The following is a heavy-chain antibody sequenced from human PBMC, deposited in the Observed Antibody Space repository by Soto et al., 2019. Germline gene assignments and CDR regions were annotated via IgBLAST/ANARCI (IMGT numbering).Heavy chain of an antibody. D-gene: IGHD5-18*01. CDR1: GGSVSSGDYY. V-gene: IGHV4-61*08. CDR2: IYYSGST. J-gene: IGHJ5*02. CDR3: ARIPVDTYMINWFDP. Sequence: SLTCTVSGGSVSSGDYYWSWIRRPPGKGLEWIGYIYYSGSTNYNPSLKSRVSISLDTSKNQFSLRLTSVTAADTAVYYCARIPVDTYMINWFDPWGQGTLVTVSS.